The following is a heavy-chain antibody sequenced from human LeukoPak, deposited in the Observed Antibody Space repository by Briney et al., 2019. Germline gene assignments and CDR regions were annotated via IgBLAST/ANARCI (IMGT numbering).Heavy chain of an antibody. CDR2: ISAYNGNT. V-gene: IGHV1-18*01. J-gene: IGHJ4*02. CDR1: GYTFTSYG. Sequence: ASVKLSCKASGYTFTSYGISWVRQAPGQGLEWIGWISAYNGNTNYAQKLQGRVTMTTDTSTSTAYMELRSLRSDDTAVYYCARVIVGATTADYWGQGTLVTVSS. D-gene: IGHD1-26*01. CDR3: ARVIVGATTADY.